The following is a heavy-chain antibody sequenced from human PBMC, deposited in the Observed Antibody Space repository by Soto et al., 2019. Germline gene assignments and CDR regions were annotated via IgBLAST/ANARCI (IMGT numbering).Heavy chain of an antibody. V-gene: IGHV3-30*18. Sequence: QVQLVESGGGVVQPGRSLRLSCAASGFDFNTYGLYWVRQAPGKGLEWVAAISFDGGNQYYADSVKGRFTISRDKSNSTLYLQMNSLGAEDTATYFCAKDSSVTAAGSGWWFDPWGPGTLVIVSS. CDR1: GFDFNTYG. D-gene: IGHD6-13*01. J-gene: IGHJ5*02. CDR3: AKDSSVTAAGSGWWFDP. CDR2: ISFDGGNQ.